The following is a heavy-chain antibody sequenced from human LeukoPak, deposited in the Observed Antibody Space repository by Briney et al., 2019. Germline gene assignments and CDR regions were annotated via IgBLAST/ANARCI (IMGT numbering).Heavy chain of an antibody. CDR1: GFTFSSYA. Sequence: GRSLRLSCAASGFTFSSYAMHWVRQAPGKGLEWVAVISYDGSNKYYADSVKGRFTISRDNSKNTLYLQMNSLRAEDTAVYYCARGRLALYYYYGMDVWGKGTTVTVSS. D-gene: IGHD6-19*01. CDR2: ISYDGSNK. V-gene: IGHV3-30*04. J-gene: IGHJ6*04. CDR3: ARGRLALYYYYGMDV.